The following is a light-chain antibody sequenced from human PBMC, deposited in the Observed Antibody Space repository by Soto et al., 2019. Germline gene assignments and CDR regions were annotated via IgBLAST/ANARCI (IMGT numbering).Light chain of an antibody. CDR1: SSNIGSNT. J-gene: IGLJ2*01. Sequence: QSALTQPPSASGTPGQRVTLSCSGSSSNIGSNTVNWYQQFPGTAPKLLMYNYNQRPSGVPDRFSGSNSGTSASLAISGLQSEDEADYYCAAWDVSLKNVLFGGGTKVTVL. V-gene: IGLV1-44*01. CDR2: NYN. CDR3: AAWDVSLKNVL.